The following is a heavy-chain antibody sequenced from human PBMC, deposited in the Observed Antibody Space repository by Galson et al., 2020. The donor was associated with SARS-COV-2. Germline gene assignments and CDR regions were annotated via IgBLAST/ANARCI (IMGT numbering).Heavy chain of an antibody. Sequence: ASVKVSCKASGYTFTGYYMHWVRQAPGQGLEWMGWINPNSGGTNYAQKFQGRVTMTRDTSISTAYMELSRLRSDDTAVYYCARELYCSGGSCYARTGYFDLWGRGTLVTVSS. CDR3: ARELYCSGGSCYARTGYFDL. CDR2: INPNSGGT. V-gene: IGHV1-2*02. J-gene: IGHJ2*01. D-gene: IGHD2-15*01. CDR1: GYTFTGYY.